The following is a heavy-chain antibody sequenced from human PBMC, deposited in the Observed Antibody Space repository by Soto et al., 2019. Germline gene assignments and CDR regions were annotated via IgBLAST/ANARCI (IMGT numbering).Heavy chain of an antibody. CDR2: ISGSGGST. J-gene: IGHJ4*02. CDR1: GFTFSSYA. V-gene: IGHV3-23*01. CDR3: AKGVTGLGSYRGLIDY. Sequence: PGGSLRLSCAASGFTFSSYAMSWVRQAPGKGLEWVSTISGSGGSTYYADSVKGRFTISRDNSKNTLYLQMNSLRAEDTAVYYCAKGVTGLGSYRGLIDYWGQGTLVTVSS. D-gene: IGHD3-10*01.